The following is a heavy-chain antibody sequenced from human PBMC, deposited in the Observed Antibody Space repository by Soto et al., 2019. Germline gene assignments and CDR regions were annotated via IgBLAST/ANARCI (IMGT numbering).Heavy chain of an antibody. CDR1: GYTLTELS. CDR2: FDPEDGET. J-gene: IGHJ4*02. D-gene: IGHD6-13*01. CDR3: ATQTLVAAEGTFDY. Sequence: ASVKVSCKVSGYTLTELSMHWVRQAPGKGLEWMGGFDPEDGETIYAQKFQGRVTMTEDTSTDTAYMELSSLRSEDTAVYYCATQTLVAAEGTFDYWGQGTLVTVSS. V-gene: IGHV1-24*01.